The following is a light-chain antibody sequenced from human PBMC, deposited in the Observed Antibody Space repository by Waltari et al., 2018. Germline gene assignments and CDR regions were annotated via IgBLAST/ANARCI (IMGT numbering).Light chain of an antibody. J-gene: IGLJ1*01. Sequence: QVVLTKPPSTSGTPGQRVTISCSGTTSNIGNHPVTWYQQVSGPSPKLLIYTYNRPPSGVPDRFAGSKSGTSATLAIRGLRSEDEGDYYCAAGDDSVNAYAFGTGTKVTVL. V-gene: IGLV1-44*01. CDR3: AAGDDSVNAYA. CDR2: TYN. CDR1: TSNIGNHP.